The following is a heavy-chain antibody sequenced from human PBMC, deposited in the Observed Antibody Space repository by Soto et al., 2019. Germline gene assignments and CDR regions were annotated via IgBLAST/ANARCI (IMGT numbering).Heavy chain of an antibody. CDR3: ARAYTYSSGWYSEYFQH. CDR1: GGSFSGYY. CDR2: ISNSGRT. V-gene: IGHV4-34*01. D-gene: IGHD6-19*01. Sequence: QVQLQQWGAGLLKPSETLSLTCAAYGGSFSGYYWSWIRQPPGKGLEWIGEISNSGRTNYNPSLKSRVTRSVDTSKSQFSLKLSSVTAADTAVYYCARAYTYSSGWYSEYFQHWGQGTLVTVSS. J-gene: IGHJ1*01.